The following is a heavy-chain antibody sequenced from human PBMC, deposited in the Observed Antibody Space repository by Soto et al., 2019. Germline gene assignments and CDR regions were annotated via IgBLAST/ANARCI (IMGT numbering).Heavy chain of an antibody. CDR1: GFTFSSYA. D-gene: IGHD3-3*01. J-gene: IGHJ6*02. CDR3: AKVCGGDHYDFWSGYYTDYYYYYGMDV. Sequence: EVQLLESGGGLVQPGGSLRLSCAASGFTFSSYAMSWVRQAPGKRLEWVSAISGSGGSTYYADSVKGRFTISRDNSKNTLYLQMNSLRAEDTAVYYCAKVCGGDHYDFWSGYYTDYYYYYGMDVWGQGTTVTVSS. V-gene: IGHV3-23*01. CDR2: ISGSGGST.